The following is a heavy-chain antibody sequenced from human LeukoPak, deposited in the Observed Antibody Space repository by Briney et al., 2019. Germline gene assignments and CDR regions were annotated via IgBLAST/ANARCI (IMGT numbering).Heavy chain of an antibody. CDR2: ISASGGST. CDR3: TSRGELQGYFQH. V-gene: IGHV3-23*01. J-gene: IGHJ1*01. Sequence: HPGGSLRLSCAASGFTFSSSAMSWVRQVPGKGLEWVSGISASGGSTYYTDSVKGRFTVSRDNSKNTLYLQMNSLRAEDTAVYYCTSRGELQGYFQHWGQGTLVTVSS. CDR1: GFTFSSSA. D-gene: IGHD1-26*01.